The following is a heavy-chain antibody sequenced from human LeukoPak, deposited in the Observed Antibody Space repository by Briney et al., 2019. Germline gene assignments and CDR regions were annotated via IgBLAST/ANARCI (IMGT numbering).Heavy chain of an antibody. J-gene: IGHJ5*02. D-gene: IGHD3/OR15-3a*01. CDR3: ARQEIGLRSFDP. CDR1: GGSISSYY. CDR2: IYTSGST. Sequence: SETLSLTCTVSGGSISSYYWSWIRQPAGKGLEWIGRIYTSGSTHYNPSLKSRVTISVDTSKNQFSLNLSSVTAADTAVYYCARQEIGLRSFDPWGQGTLVTVSS. V-gene: IGHV4-4*07.